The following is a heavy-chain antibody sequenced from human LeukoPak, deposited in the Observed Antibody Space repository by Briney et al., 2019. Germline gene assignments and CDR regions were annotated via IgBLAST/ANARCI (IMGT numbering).Heavy chain of an antibody. Sequence: SESLSLTCTVSGGSITSHYWSWIRQPPGKRLEWIGYMFYTGRTDYSPSLNSRVTISVDTSKKQFSLKLSSVTAAETAVYFCARHRLEMASTHAAFDLWGQGTMVTVSS. V-gene: IGHV4-59*08. J-gene: IGHJ3*01. CDR2: MFYTGRT. CDR3: ARHRLEMASTHAAFDL. CDR1: GGSITSHY. D-gene: IGHD5-24*01.